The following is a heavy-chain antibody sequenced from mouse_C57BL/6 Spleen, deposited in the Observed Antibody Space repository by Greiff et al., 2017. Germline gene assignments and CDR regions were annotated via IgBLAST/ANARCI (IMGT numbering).Heavy chain of an antibody. CDR1: GYTFTSYW. J-gene: IGHJ2*01. CDR2: IDPSDSYT. V-gene: IGHV1-69*01. D-gene: IGHD2-4*01. CDR3: ARSRDYDGGYYFDY. Sequence: QVQLQQPGAELVMPGASVKLSCKASGYTFTSYWMHWVKQRPGQGLEWIGEIDPSDSYTNYNQKFKGKSTWTVDKSSSTAYMQLSSLTSEDSAVYYWARSRDYDGGYYFDYWGQGTTLTVSS.